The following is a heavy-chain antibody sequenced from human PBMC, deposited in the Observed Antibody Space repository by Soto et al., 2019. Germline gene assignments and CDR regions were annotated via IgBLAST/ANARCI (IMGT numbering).Heavy chain of an antibody. V-gene: IGHV4-34*01. CDR1: GGSFSGYY. CDR2: INHSGST. D-gene: IGHD3-22*01. Sequence: SETLSLTCAVYGGSFSGYYWSWIRQPPGKGLEWIGEINHSGSTNYNPSLKSRVTISVDTSKNQFSLKLSSVTAADTAVYYCARVEYYYGSSGYYYGPFDYWGQGTLVTVSS. J-gene: IGHJ4*02. CDR3: ARVEYYYGSSGYYYGPFDY.